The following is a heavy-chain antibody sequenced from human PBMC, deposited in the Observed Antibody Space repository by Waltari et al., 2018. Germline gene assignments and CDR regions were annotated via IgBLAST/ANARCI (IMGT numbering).Heavy chain of an antibody. CDR3: ARLSRLHSNNWYPDY. CDR2: IYYSGST. CDR1: GGSISSYY. D-gene: IGHD6-13*01. Sequence: QVQLQESGPGLVKPSETLSLTCTVPGGSISSYYWSWIRQPPGRGLEWIGYIYYSGSTTYNPSLKRRVTISVEPSKNPFSLKRSSVTAADTAVYYCARLSRLHSNNWYPDYWGQGTLVTVSS. V-gene: IGHV4-59*08. J-gene: IGHJ4*02.